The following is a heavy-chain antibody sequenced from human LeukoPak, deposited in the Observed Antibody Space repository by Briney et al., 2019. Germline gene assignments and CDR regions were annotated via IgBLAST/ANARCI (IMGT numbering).Heavy chain of an antibody. CDR2: MSAYNGNT. CDR1: GYTFTSYG. Sequence: ASVKVSCKASGYTFTSYGISWVRQAPGQGLEWMGWMSAYNGNTNYAQKLQGRVTMTTDTSTSTAYMELRSLRSDDTAVYYCARALGYCSSTSCRFFYGMDVWGQGTAVTVSS. V-gene: IGHV1-18*01. CDR3: ARALGYCSSTSCRFFYGMDV. D-gene: IGHD2-2*01. J-gene: IGHJ6*02.